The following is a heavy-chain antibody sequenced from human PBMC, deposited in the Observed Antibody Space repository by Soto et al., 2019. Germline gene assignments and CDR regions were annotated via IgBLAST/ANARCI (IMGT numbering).Heavy chain of an antibody. CDR1: GFTFSSYT. D-gene: IGHD3-22*01. Sequence: GGSLRLSCAASGFTFSSYTMHWVRQTPGKGLERVAVISHDGSDKYYADSVKGRFTISRDNSKNTLYLQMNSLRREDTSVYYCAREYRLAVVAPGYWGQGILVT. J-gene: IGHJ4*02. CDR3: AREYRLAVVAPGY. CDR2: ISHDGSDK. V-gene: IGHV3-30*04.